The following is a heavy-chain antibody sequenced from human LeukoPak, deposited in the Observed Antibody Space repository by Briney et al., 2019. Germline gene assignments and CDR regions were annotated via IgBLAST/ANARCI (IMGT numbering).Heavy chain of an antibody. V-gene: IGHV3-9*01. Sequence: GGSLRLSCAASGFTFDDYAMHWVRQAPGKGLEWVSAISWNSGSIGYADSVKGRFTISRDNAKNSLYLQMNSLRAEDTALYYCAKEGRPAAPFFDYWGQGTLVTVSS. D-gene: IGHD2-2*01. CDR2: ISWNSGSI. CDR3: AKEGRPAAPFFDY. CDR1: GFTFDDYA. J-gene: IGHJ4*02.